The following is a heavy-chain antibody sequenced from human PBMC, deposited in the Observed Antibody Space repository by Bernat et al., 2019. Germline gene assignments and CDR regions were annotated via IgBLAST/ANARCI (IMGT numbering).Heavy chain of an antibody. CDR3: TTTQVVINDYYYGMDV. Sequence: EVQLVESGGGLVKPGGSLRLSCAASGFTFSNAWMSWVRQAPGKGLEWVGRIKSKTDGGTTDYAAPVKGRFTISRDDSKNTLYLQMNSLKTEDTAVYYCTTTQVVINDYYYGMDVWGQGTTVTVSS. CDR1: GFTFSNAW. J-gene: IGHJ6*02. V-gene: IGHV3-15*01. CDR2: IKSKTDGGTT. D-gene: IGHD3-22*01.